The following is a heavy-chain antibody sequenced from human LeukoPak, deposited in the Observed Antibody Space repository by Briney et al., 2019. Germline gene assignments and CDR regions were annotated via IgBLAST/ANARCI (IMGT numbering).Heavy chain of an antibody. J-gene: IGHJ4*02. D-gene: IGHD6-19*01. CDR1: GFTFSSYS. CDR2: ISWNSGSI. Sequence: AGGSLRLSCAASGFTFSSYSMNWVRQAPGKGLEWVSGISWNSGSIGYADSVKGRFTISRDNAKNSLYLQMNSLRAEDTALYYCAKAQYSSGWFYFDYWGQGTLVTVSS. V-gene: IGHV3-9*01. CDR3: AKAQYSSGWFYFDY.